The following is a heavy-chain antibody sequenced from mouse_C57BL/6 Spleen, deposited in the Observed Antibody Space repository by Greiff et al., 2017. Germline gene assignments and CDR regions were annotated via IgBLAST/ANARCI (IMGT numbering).Heavy chain of an antibody. V-gene: IGHV1-54*01. CDR3: ARSITTRYYFDY. CDR1: GYAFTNYL. J-gene: IGHJ2*01. CDR2: INPGSGGT. Sequence: QVQLQQSGAELVRPGTSVKVSCKASGYAFTNYLIEWVKQRPGQGLEWIGVINPGSGGTNYNEKFKGKATLTADKSSSTAYMQLLSLTSEDSAVYFCARSITTRYYFDYWGQGTTLTVSS. D-gene: IGHD2-4*01.